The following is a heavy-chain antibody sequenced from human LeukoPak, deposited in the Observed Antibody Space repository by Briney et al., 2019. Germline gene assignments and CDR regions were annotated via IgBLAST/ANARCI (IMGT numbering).Heavy chain of an antibody. J-gene: IGHJ4*02. CDR2: IKQDGSEK. D-gene: IGHD5-18*01. CDR1: GFTFSSYW. V-gene: IGHV3-7*01. CDR3: ARVRSAMVTGYFDY. Sequence: GGSLRLSCAASGFTFSSYWMSWVRQAPGKGLEWVVNIKQDGSEKYYVDSVKGRFTISRDNAKNSLYLQMNSLRAEGTAVYYCARVRSAMVTGYFDYWGQGTLVTVSS.